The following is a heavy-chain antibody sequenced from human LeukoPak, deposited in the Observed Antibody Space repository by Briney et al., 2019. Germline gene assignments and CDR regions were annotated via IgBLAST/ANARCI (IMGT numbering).Heavy chain of an antibody. CDR2: IKPSGGTT. D-gene: IGHD5-18*01. V-gene: IGHV1-46*01. CDR3: ASGYSPPYYYMDV. CDR1: GYTFTSYY. Sequence: ASVKVSCKASGYTFTSYYMHWVRQAPGQGLEWMGIIKPSGGTTSYAQKFQGRVTMTRDTSTSTVYMELSSLRSEDTAVYYCASGYSPPYYYMDVWGKGTTVTVSS. J-gene: IGHJ6*03.